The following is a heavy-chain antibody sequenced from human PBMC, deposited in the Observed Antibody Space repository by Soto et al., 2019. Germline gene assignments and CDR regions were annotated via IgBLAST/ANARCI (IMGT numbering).Heavy chain of an antibody. CDR2: IYWNDIK. J-gene: IGHJ4*01. V-gene: IGHV2-5*01. CDR3: AHTRVPDTLDY. CDR1: GFSLSTSGVG. Sequence: SGPTLVNHTQTLTLTCTFSGFSLSTSGVGVAWIRQPPGKPLEWLALIYWNDIKRYNPSLKSRLTITKDTSKNQVVLTMTSMDPVDTATYYCAHTRVPDTLDYWGQGTLVTVSS. D-gene: IGHD2-2*01.